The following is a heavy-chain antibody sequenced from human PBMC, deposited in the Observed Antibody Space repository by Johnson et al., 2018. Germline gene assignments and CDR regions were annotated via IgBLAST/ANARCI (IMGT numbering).Heavy chain of an antibody. J-gene: IGHJ4*02. D-gene: IGHD3-16*01. V-gene: IGHV1-18*01. CDR3: ARGGSVNGYSDY. Sequence: VQLVESGTEVKKXGASVKVSCKASGYTFSVYGISWVRQAPGQGLEWVGWISALNGETYHGEKVQGRDTMTTDTYTNTAYMELRSLKSDDTAMYYCARGGSVNGYSDYWGQGTLVTVSS. CDR2: ISALNGET. CDR1: GYTFSVYG.